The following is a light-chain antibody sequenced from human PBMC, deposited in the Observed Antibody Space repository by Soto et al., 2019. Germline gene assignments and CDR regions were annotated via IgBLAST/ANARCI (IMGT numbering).Light chain of an antibody. CDR2: DAS. Sequence: EIEVTQYPSTLSASVGDRFAVTCRASQSISIWLAWYQQKPGKAPKLLIYDASSLESGVPSRFSGSGSGTEFTLTISSLQPDDFATYYCHQFNSYSPWTFGQGTKV. J-gene: IGKJ1*01. CDR1: QSISIW. V-gene: IGKV1-5*01. CDR3: HQFNSYSPWT.